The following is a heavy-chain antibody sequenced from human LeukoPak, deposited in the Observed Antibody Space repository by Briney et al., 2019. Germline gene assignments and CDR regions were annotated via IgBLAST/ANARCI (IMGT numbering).Heavy chain of an antibody. CDR2: IKSDGITI. CDR1: GFTFSNYT. CDR3: LRDLNWSLDQ. J-gene: IGHJ4*02. V-gene: IGHV3-74*01. D-gene: IGHD1-20*01. Sequence: SGGSLRLSCVASGFTFSNYTMHWVRQAPGKGLVWVSRIKSDGITITYADSVKGRFTISRDNAKNTLYLQMNSLRAEDTAVYYCLRDLNWSLDQWGQGTLVTVSS.